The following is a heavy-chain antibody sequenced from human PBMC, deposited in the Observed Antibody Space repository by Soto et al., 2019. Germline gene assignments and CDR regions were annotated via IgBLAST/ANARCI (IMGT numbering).Heavy chain of an antibody. Sequence: PSETLSLTCAVYGGSFSGYYWTWIRQSPGKGLEWIGEINHSGGTNYNPSLKSRVTILVDTSKNQFSLKLSSVTAADTAIYYCAVGINWFDPWGQGTQVTVSS. J-gene: IGHJ5*02. V-gene: IGHV4-34*01. CDR2: INHSGGT. CDR1: GGSFSGYY. CDR3: AVGINWFDP.